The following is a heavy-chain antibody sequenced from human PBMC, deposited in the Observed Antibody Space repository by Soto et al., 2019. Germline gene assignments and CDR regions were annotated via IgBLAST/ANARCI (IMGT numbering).Heavy chain of an antibody. CDR1: GGSISSGGYS. CDR2: IYHSGST. D-gene: IGHD3-22*01. CDR3: ATTVYYYDTSGLY. V-gene: IGHV4-30-2*01. J-gene: IGHJ4*02. Sequence: SETLSLTCAVSGGSISSGGYSWSWIRQPPGKGLEWIGYIYHSGSTYYNPSLKSRVTISRDNAKNSLYLQMNSLRDEDTAVYYCATTVYYYDTSGLYWGQGTLVTVSS.